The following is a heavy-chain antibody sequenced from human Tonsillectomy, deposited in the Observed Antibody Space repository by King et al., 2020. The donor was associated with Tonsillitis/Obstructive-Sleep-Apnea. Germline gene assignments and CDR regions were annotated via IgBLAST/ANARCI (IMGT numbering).Heavy chain of an antibody. CDR2: ISSSSSYI. J-gene: IGHJ4*02. D-gene: IGHD1-26*01. CDR1: GFTFSSYS. CDR3: ARTPGWDXNXYXXXX. Sequence: VQLVESGGGLVKPGGSLRLSCAASGFTFSSYSMNWVRQAPGKGLEWVSSISSSSSYIYYADSVKGRFTISRDNAKNSLYLQMNSLRAEDTAVYYCARTPGWDXNXYXXXXXXQGTLVTVSS. V-gene: IGHV3-21*01.